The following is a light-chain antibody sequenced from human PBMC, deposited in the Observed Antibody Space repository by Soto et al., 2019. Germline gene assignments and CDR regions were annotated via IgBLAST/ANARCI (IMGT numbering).Light chain of an antibody. CDR1: SSDVGIYNH. J-gene: IGLJ1*01. V-gene: IGLV2-14*01. CDR2: DVS. Sequence: QSVLPQPASVSGSPGQSITISCTGTSSDVGIYNHVSWYQQHPGKAPKLVIYDVSNRPSGVSNRFSGSKSGNTASLTISGLQPADEADYYCNSYTASSTYVFGTGTKVTV. CDR3: NSYTASSTYV.